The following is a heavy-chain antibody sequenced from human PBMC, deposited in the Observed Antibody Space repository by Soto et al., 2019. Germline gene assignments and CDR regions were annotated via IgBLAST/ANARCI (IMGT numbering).Heavy chain of an antibody. J-gene: IGHJ4*02. CDR3: ARVVSSSSGIDY. D-gene: IGHD6-6*01. CDR1: GGSFSGYY. CDR2: INHSGST. Sequence: SETLSLTCAVYGGSFSGYYWSWIRQPPGKGLEWIGEINHSGSTNYNPSLKSRVTISVDTSKNQSSLKLSSVTAVDTAVYYCARVVSSSSGIDYWGQGTLVTVSS. V-gene: IGHV4-34*01.